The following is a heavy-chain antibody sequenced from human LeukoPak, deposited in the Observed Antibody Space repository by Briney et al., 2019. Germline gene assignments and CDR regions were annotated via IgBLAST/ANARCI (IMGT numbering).Heavy chain of an antibody. CDR3: AKDRSCTNDICHGDFDY. CDR2: ISGSGGST. CDR1: GFTFSSYA. D-gene: IGHD2-8*01. V-gene: IGHV3-23*01. J-gene: IGHJ4*02. Sequence: GGSLRLSCAASGFTFSSYAVSWVRQAPGKGLEWVSSISGSGGSTYSADSVKGRFTISRDNSKNTLYLQMNSLRAEDTALYYCAKDRSCTNDICHGDFDYWAQGTLVTVSS.